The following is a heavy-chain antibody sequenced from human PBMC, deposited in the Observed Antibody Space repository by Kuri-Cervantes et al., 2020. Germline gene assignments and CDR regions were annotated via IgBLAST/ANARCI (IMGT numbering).Heavy chain of an antibody. V-gene: IGHV3-21*01. CDR3: AKDRSVPKYYYDSSGYYGPNY. Sequence: GGSLRLSCTASGFTFSSSSMNWVRQAPGKGLEWVSSISSSSSYIYYADSVKGRFTISRDNAKNSLYLQMNSLRAEDTAVYYCAKDRSVPKYYYDSSGYYGPNYWGQGTLVTVSS. CDR1: GFTFSSSS. CDR2: ISSSSSYI. D-gene: IGHD3-22*01. J-gene: IGHJ4*02.